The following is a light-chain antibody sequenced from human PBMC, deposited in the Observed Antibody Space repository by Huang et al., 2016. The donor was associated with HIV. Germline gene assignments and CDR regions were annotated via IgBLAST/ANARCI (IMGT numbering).Light chain of an antibody. CDR3: QQYDILYS. CDR2: AAS. V-gene: IGKV3-15*01. Sequence: EIVMTQSPATLSVSPGERATLSGRASQSVGINLAWYQHKPGQAPRVLIFAASTRATGVPPRFSGSGSGTEFTLTISSLQSEDFAVYYCQQYDILYSFGQGTKLGI. CDR1: QSVGIN. J-gene: IGKJ2*01.